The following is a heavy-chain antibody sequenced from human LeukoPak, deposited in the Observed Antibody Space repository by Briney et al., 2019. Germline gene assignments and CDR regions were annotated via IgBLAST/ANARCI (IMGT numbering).Heavy chain of an antibody. Sequence: ASVKVSCKASGYTFTSYYMHWVRQAPGQGLEWMGIINPSGGSTSYAQKFQGRVTMTRDTSTSTVYMELSSLRSEDTAVYYCARDYHYFGSTSCYTRYYYYGMDVWGQGTTVTVSS. J-gene: IGHJ6*02. CDR3: ARDYHYFGSTSCYTRYYYYGMDV. V-gene: IGHV1-46*01. CDR1: GYTFTSYY. CDR2: INPSGGST. D-gene: IGHD2-2*02.